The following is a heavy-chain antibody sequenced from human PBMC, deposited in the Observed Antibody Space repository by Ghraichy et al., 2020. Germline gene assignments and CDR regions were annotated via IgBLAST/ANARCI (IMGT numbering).Heavy chain of an antibody. CDR1: GASISSHTW. CDR2: IFHTGST. V-gene: IGHV4-4*02. J-gene: IGHJ4*02. D-gene: IGHD3-10*01. Sequence: TLSLTCAVSGASISSHTWWSWVRQPPGKGLEWVGEIFHTGSTNYNSSLESRVTISLDMARNQFSLMLSSVTPADTAVYYCAGRYVSGVQWGQGRLVTVSS. CDR3: AGRYVSGVQ.